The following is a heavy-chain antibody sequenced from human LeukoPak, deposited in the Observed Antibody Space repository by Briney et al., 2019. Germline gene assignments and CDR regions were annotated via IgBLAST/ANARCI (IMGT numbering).Heavy chain of an antibody. CDR1: GGSISSSSYY. J-gene: IGHJ4*02. CDR2: IYYCGRI. D-gene: IGHD6-13*01. Sequence: SETLSLTCTVSGGSISSSSYYWGWIRKPPGKGLEWIGSIYYCGRIYYNPSLKSQLTLSLHKYKTLFSFELSSVTAPDPALSFCARLLGIAAAPNFDYWGQGTLVTVSS. V-gene: IGHV4-39*01. CDR3: ARLLGIAAAPNFDY.